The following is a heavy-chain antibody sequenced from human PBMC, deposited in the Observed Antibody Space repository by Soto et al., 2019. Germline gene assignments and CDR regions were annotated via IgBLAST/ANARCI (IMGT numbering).Heavy chain of an antibody. CDR3: AADDDGDSYG. Sequence: QVQLVQSGAEVKKPGASVKVSCTASGYTFTSYDFNWVRQSTGQGLEWMGWMNPNSGKTGYAQKFQGRITMTWDTSISTAYMELGSLRSEDTAVYYCAADDDGDSYGWGQGTLVNVSS. CDR1: GYTFTSYD. J-gene: IGHJ4*02. CDR2: MNPNSGKT. V-gene: IGHV1-8*01. D-gene: IGHD4-17*01.